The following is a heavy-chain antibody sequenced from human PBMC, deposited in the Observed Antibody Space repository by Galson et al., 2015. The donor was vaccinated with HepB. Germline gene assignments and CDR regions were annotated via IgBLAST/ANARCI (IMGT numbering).Heavy chain of an antibody. J-gene: IGHJ3*02. Sequence: SLRLSCAASGFTFSSYAMHWVRQAPGKGLEWVAVISYDGSNKYYADSVKGRFTISRDNSKNTLYLQMNSLRAEDTAVYYCARTMVYYDGLGDAFDIWGQGTIGTVSS. CDR1: GFTFSSYA. D-gene: IGHD3-22*01. CDR2: ISYDGSNK. V-gene: IGHV3-30*04. CDR3: ARTMVYYDGLGDAFDI.